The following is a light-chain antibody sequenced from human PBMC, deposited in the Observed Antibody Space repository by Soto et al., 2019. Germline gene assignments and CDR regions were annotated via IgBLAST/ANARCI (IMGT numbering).Light chain of an antibody. Sequence: QSALTQPASVSGSPGQSSTISCTGTSSDVGGYNYVSWYQQHPGKAPKLMIYDVSNRPSGVSNRFSGSKSGNTASLTISGLQAEDEADYYCSLYTSSSTWVFGGGTKLTVL. J-gene: IGLJ3*02. CDR1: SSDVGGYNY. CDR3: SLYTSSSTWV. V-gene: IGLV2-14*01. CDR2: DVS.